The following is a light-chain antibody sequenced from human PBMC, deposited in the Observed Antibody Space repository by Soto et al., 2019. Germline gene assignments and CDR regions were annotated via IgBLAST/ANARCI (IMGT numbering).Light chain of an antibody. J-gene: IGLJ2*01. V-gene: IGLV2-14*01. CDR3: SSYTSSTSVI. CDR2: DVS. Sequence: QSALTQPASVSGSPGQSITISCTGTSSDVGGYNYVSWYQQHPGKAPKLMIYDVSNRPSGVSNGFSGSKSGNTASLTISGIQAEDEADYYCSSYTSSTSVIFGGGTKVTVL. CDR1: SSDVGGYNY.